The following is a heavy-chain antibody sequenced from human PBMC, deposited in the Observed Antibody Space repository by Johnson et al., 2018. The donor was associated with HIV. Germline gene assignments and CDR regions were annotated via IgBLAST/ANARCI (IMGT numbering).Heavy chain of an antibody. CDR3: ARDGRDMVTRGAFDI. CDR1: GFTFSDYG. Sequence: QMLLVESGGGVVQPGRSLRLSCVASGFTFSDYGMHWVRQAPGKGLEWVAVVWYDGSNKYSADSVTGRFTISRDNSKHTLYLQMNSLRPEDTAVYYCARDGRDMVTRGAFDIWGQGTVVTVSS. D-gene: IGHD5-18*01. V-gene: IGHV3-33*01. CDR2: VWYDGSNK. J-gene: IGHJ3*02.